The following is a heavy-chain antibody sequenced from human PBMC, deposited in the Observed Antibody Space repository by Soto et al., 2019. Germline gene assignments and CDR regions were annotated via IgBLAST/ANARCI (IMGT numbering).Heavy chain of an antibody. V-gene: IGHV3-48*03. J-gene: IGHJ4*02. CDR1: GFTFRSYE. Sequence: GGSLRLSCAASGFTFRSYEINWVRQAPGKGLEWVSYISSSGSTIYYADSVKGRFTISRDNAKNSLYLQMNSLRAEDTAVYYCAREQQLVTDYWGQGTLVTVSS. CDR3: AREQQLVTDY. D-gene: IGHD6-13*01. CDR2: ISSSGSTI.